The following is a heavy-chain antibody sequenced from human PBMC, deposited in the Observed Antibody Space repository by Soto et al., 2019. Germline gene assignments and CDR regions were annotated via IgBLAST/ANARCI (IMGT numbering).Heavy chain of an antibody. J-gene: IGHJ5*02. Sequence: ASVKVSCKASGYTFTSYAMHWVRQAPGQRLEWMGWINAGNGNTKYSQKFQGRVTITRDTSASTAYMELSSLRSEDTAVYYCARGRTAMVDNGWFDPWGQGTLVTVSS. V-gene: IGHV1-3*01. CDR1: GYTFTSYA. D-gene: IGHD5-18*01. CDR3: ARGRTAMVDNGWFDP. CDR2: INAGNGNT.